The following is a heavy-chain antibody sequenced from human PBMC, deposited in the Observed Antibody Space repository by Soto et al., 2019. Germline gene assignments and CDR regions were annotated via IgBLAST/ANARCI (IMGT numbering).Heavy chain of an antibody. CDR2: IYPGDSDT. CDR3: ARGWRSIAAAALRPDV. J-gene: IGHJ6*02. CDR1: GYSFTSYW. D-gene: IGHD6-13*01. V-gene: IGHV5-51*01. Sequence: GESLKISCKGSGYSFTSYWIGWVRQMPGKGLEWMGIIYPGDSDTRYSPSFQGQVTISADKSISTAYPQWSSLKASDTAMYYCARGWRSIAAAALRPDVWGQGTTVTVSS.